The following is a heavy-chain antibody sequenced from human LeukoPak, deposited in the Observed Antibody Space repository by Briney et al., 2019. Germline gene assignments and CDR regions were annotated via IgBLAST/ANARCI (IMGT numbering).Heavy chain of an antibody. CDR2: IYYSGST. Sequence: SETLSLTCTVSGGSISSYYWSWIRQPPGKGLEWIGYIYYSGSTNYNPSLKSRVTISVDTSKNQFSLKLSSVTAADTAVYYCARGVAVASWFDSWGQGTLVTVSS. CDR3: ARGVAVASWFDS. V-gene: IGHV4-59*01. D-gene: IGHD6-19*01. CDR1: GGSISSYY. J-gene: IGHJ5*01.